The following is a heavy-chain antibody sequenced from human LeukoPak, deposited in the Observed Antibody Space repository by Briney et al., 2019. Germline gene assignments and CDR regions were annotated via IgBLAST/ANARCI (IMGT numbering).Heavy chain of an antibody. Sequence: GGSLRLSSTASGFTFGDYPMSWFRQAPGKGLEWVGFIRGKAYGGTTEYAASVKGRFTILRDDSKSIAYLQMNSLKTEDTAVYYCSRGTEGEIWGQGTMVTVSS. CDR1: GFTFGDYP. D-gene: IGHD2-2*01. V-gene: IGHV3-49*03. CDR3: SRGTEGEI. CDR2: IRGKAYGGTT. J-gene: IGHJ3*02.